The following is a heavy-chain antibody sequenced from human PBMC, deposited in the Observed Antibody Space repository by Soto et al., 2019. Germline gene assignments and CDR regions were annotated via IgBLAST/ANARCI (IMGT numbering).Heavy chain of an antibody. Sequence: PSETLCLTWSVSGGSIGNYDWSWIRQPPGKGLEWIGYIYYSGSTNYNPSLTSRVTISVDTSKNQFSLKLSSVTAADTAVYYCARHRYSYGVYYFDYWGQGTLVTVSS. J-gene: IGHJ4*02. CDR3: ARHRYSYGVYYFDY. CDR2: IYYSGST. D-gene: IGHD5-18*01. CDR1: GGSIGNYD. V-gene: IGHV4-59*08.